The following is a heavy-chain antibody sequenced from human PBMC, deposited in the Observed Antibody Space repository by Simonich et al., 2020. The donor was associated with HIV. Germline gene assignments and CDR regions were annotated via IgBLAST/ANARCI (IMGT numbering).Heavy chain of an antibody. CDR2: INHSVST. J-gene: IGHJ4*02. CDR3: ARSGSAYNSGWYYSDY. Sequence: QVQLQQWGAGLLKPSETLSLTCAVYGGSFSGYYWSWIRQPPGKGLEWIGEINHSVSTNHNPTIKSRATISVDTSKNQFSLKMSSVTAADPSVYYCARSGSAYNSGWYYSDYWGPGTLVTVSS. CDR1: GGSFSGYY. V-gene: IGHV4-34*04. D-gene: IGHD6-19*01.